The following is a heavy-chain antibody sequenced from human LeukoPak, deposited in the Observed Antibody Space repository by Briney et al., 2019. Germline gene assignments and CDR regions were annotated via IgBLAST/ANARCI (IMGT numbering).Heavy chain of an antibody. CDR1: GFTFSSYA. J-gene: IGHJ4*02. D-gene: IGHD5-18*01. Sequence: GGSLRLSCAAFGFTFSSYAMSWVRQAPGKGLEWVSAISGSGGSTYYADSVKGRFTISGDNSKNTLYLQMNSLRAEDTAVYYCAKDTAMEDYFDYWGQGTLVTVSS. CDR3: AKDTAMEDYFDY. V-gene: IGHV3-23*01. CDR2: ISGSGGST.